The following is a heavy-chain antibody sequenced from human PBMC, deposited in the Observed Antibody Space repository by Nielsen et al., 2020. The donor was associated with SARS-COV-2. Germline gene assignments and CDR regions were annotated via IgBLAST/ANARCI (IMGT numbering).Heavy chain of an antibody. J-gene: IGHJ4*02. CDR3: ARDWDEDMEWEPPPHYFDY. Sequence: ASVKVSCKPSEYTFIDYSMYWVRQAPGQGLEWMGRINPNSGGTNSAQNFQGRVTMTRDTSISTAQMDLSRLTSDDTAAYYCARDWDEDMEWEPPPHYFDYWGQGTLVTVSS. D-gene: IGHD1-26*01. CDR1: EYTFIDYS. V-gene: IGHV1-2*06. CDR2: INPNSGGT.